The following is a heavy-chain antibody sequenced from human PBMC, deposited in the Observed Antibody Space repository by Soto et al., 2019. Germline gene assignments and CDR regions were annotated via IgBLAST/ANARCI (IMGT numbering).Heavy chain of an antibody. J-gene: IGHJ4*01. Sequence: SETLSLTCAVPGGSIDSRNWWSWVRHPPGKRLEWIGEIYHTGSTNYKPSLKSRVTISVDKSKNEFSLKLNSVTAADTAVYYCARAPCWGLPHYWGHVTLVSVS. CDR1: GGSIDSRNW. D-gene: IGHD3-16*01. V-gene: IGHV4-4*02. CDR3: ARAPCWGLPHY. CDR2: IYHTGST.